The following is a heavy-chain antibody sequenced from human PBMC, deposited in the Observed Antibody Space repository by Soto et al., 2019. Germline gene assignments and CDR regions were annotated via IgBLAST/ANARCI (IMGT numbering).Heavy chain of an antibody. CDR2: IIPIFGTA. V-gene: IGHV1-69*01. CDR3: ERDEKTGTPKDYDYGDYEESPLRYYYYGMDV. J-gene: IGHJ6*02. D-gene: IGHD4-17*01. CDR1: GGTFSSYA. Sequence: QVQLVQSGAEVKKPGSSVKVSCKASGGTFSSYAISWVRQAPGQGLEWMGGIIPIFGTANYAQKFQGRVTSTAAEVTGTAYMELSSLRSEDTAVYYCERDEKTGTPKDYDYGDYEESPLRYYYYGMDVWGQGTTVTVSS.